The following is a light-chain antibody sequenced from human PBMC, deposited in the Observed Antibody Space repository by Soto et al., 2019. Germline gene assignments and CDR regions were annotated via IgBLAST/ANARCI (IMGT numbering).Light chain of an antibody. CDR3: CSYAGDLAL. V-gene: IGLV2-11*01. CDR2: DVS. Sequence: QSALTQPRSVSGSPGQSVTISCTGTSSDVGGYDFVSWYQQHPGKAPKLMISDVSKRPSGVPDRFSGSKSGNTASLTISGLHAEDDADYYCCSYAGDLALFGGGTKLTVL. CDR1: SSDVGGYDF. J-gene: IGLJ2*01.